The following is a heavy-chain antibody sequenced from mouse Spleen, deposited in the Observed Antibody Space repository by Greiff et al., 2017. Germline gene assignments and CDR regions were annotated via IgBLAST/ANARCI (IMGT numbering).Heavy chain of an antibody. Sequence: EVKLMESGGGLVKPGGSLKLSCAASGFTFSDYGMAWVRQAPGKGPEWVAFISNLAYSIYYADTVTGRFTISRDNAKNTLYLQMSSLKSEDTAMYYCERSYYYGSSLFDYWGQGTTLTVSS. J-gene: IGHJ2*01. CDR3: ERSYYYGSSLFDY. CDR1: GFTFSDYG. CDR2: ISNLAYSI. D-gene: IGHD1-1*01. V-gene: IGHV5-15*02.